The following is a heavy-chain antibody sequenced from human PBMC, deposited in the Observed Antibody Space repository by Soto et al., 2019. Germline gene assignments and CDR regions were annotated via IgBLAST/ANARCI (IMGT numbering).Heavy chain of an antibody. CDR2: IDPSDSYT. D-gene: IGHD5-12*01. CDR1: GYSFTSYW. V-gene: IGHV5-10-1*01. J-gene: IGHJ6*02. CDR3: ARSKGYSGYDWLYYYYGMDV. Sequence: GESLKISCKGSGYSFTSYWISWVRQMPGKGLEWMGRIDPSDSYTNYSPSFQGHVTISADKSISTAYLQWSSLKASDTAMYYCARSKGYSGYDWLYYYYGMDVWGQGTTVTVSS.